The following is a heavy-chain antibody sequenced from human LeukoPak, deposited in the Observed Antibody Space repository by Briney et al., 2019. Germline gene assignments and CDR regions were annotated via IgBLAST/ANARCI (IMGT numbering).Heavy chain of an antibody. D-gene: IGHD4-17*01. CDR3: ARDPYALTDAFDI. Sequence: PSETLSLTCAVSGGSISSSNWWSWVRQPPGKGLEWIGEIYHSGSTNYNPSLKSRVTISVDTSKNQFSLKLSSVTAADTAVYYCARDPYALTDAFDIWGQGTMVTVSS. J-gene: IGHJ3*02. V-gene: IGHV4-4*02. CDR2: IYHSGST. CDR1: GGSISSSNW.